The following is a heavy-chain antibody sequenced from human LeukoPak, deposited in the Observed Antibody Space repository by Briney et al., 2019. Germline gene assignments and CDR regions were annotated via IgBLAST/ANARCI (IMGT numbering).Heavy chain of an antibody. CDR1: GFTFSNYS. CDR3: APGIAAH. D-gene: IGHD6-25*01. Sequence: GGSLRLSCVASGFTFSNYSINWVRQAPGKGLEWISFISSSSSYIYYADSVKGRFTISRDNAKNLLFLQMSGLRAEDTAVYYCAPGIAAHWGQGTLVTVSS. CDR2: ISSSSSYI. J-gene: IGHJ4*02. V-gene: IGHV3-21*06.